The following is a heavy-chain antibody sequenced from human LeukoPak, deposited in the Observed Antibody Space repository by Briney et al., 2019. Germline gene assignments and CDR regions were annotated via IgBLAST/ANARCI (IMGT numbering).Heavy chain of an antibody. J-gene: IGHJ4*02. D-gene: IGHD3-10*01. CDR3: ARRPPPSAITMIRGVRNTKYYFDS. CDR1: GGSISSSSYY. CDR2: IYYSGST. Sequence: SETLSLTCTVSGGSISSSSYYWGWIRQPPGKGLEWIGSIYYSGSTYYNPSLKSRVTISVDTSKNQFSLKLSSVTAADTAVYYCARRPPPSAITMIRGVRNTKYYFDSWGQGTLVTVSS. V-gene: IGHV4-39*01.